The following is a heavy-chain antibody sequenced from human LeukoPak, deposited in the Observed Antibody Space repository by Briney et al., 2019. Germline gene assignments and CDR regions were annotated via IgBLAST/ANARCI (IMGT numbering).Heavy chain of an antibody. D-gene: IGHD2-2*01. J-gene: IGHJ4*02. V-gene: IGHV1-46*01. CDR2: INPSGGTT. Sequence: ASVKVSCKASGYTFTNYGIHWVRQAPGQGLEWMGIINPSGGTTSYAQNFQGRVTMTRDTSTTTVYMELRSLRSEDTAVYYCARGFQVPAALPSHFDYWGQGTLVTVSS. CDR1: GYTFTNYG. CDR3: ARGFQVPAALPSHFDY.